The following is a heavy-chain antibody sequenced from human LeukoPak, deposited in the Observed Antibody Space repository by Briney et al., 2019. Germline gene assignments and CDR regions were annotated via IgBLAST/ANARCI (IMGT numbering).Heavy chain of an antibody. CDR1: GYSISSGYY. V-gene: IGHV4-38-2*01. CDR2: IYHSGST. J-gene: IGHJ4*02. Sequence: SETLSLTCAVSGYSISSGYYWGWIRPPPGKGLEWIGSIYHSGSTYYNLSLKSRVTMSVDTSKNQFSLKLSSVTAADTAVYYCATPYATTVDTAGGFDYWGQGTLVTVSS. D-gene: IGHD5-18*01. CDR3: ATPYATTVDTAGGFDY.